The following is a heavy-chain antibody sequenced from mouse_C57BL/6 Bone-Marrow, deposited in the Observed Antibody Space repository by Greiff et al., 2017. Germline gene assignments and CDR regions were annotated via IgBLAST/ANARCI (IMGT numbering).Heavy chain of an antibody. V-gene: IGHV14-4*01. CDR3: TRVGPHGMDV. CDR2: IDPDNGDT. J-gene: IGHJ4*01. CDR1: GFNIKDDY. D-gene: IGHD3-3*01. Sequence: VQLQQSGAELVRPGASVKLSCTASGFNIKDDYMHWVKQRPEQGLEWIGLIDPDNGDTKYATKFEGKATITADTTSNTAYLQLSSLTSADTAVYYWTRVGPHGMDVGGRGTSVTVSA.